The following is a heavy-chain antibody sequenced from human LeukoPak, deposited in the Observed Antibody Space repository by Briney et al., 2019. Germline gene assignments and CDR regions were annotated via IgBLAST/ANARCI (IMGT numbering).Heavy chain of an antibody. D-gene: IGHD3-10*02. V-gene: IGHV3-72*01. CDR1: GFTFSSYT. CDR3: SISYVPGKDAYFDL. J-gene: IGHJ5*02. CDR2: IRNRPKSYTT. Sequence: GGSLRLSCVGSGFTFSSYTMNWVHQAPGKGLDWVARIRNRPKSYTTEYAASVKGRFTISRDDSKSSLFLQMSDLRTEDTAMYYCSISYVPGKDAYFDLRGQGTLVTVSS.